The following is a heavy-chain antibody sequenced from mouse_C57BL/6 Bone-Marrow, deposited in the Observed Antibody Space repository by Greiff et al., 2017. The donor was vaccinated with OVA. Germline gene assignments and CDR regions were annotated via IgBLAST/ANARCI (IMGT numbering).Heavy chain of an antibody. CDR1: GYTFTDYY. V-gene: IGHV1-26*01. J-gene: IGHJ3*01. CDR2: INPNNGGT. Sequence: VQLQQSGPELVKPGASVKISCKASGYTFTDYYMNWVKQSPGKSLEWIGDINPNNGGTSYNQKFKGKATLTVDKSSSTAYLELRSLPSEDSAVLYCARVPDGGVAYWGQGTLVTVSA. CDR3: ARVPDGGVAY.